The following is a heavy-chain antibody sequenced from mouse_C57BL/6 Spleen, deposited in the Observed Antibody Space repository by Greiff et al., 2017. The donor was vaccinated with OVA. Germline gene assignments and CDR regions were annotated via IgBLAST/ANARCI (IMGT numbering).Heavy chain of an antibody. D-gene: IGHD2-4*01. CDR1: GYTFTSYW. V-gene: IGHV1-59*01. Sequence: VQLQQPGAELVRPGTSVKLSCKASGYTFTSYWMHWVKQRPRQGLEWIGVIDPSDSYTNYNQKFKGKATLTVDTSSSTAYMQLSSLTSEDSAVYYCARRKDYDYDGYAMDYWGQGTSVTVSS. J-gene: IGHJ4*01. CDR3: ARRKDYDYDGYAMDY. CDR2: IDPSDSYT.